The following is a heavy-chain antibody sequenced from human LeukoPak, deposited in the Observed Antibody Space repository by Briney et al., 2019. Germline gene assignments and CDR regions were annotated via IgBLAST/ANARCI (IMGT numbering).Heavy chain of an antibody. D-gene: IGHD6-19*01. Sequence: GGSLRLSCAASGFNLWRHGMHWVRQAPGKGLEWVAVTWYGGSDYADSVKGRFTVSRDIFKYTQYLQMCNLRVEDTALYYCAREQSTSGPAGALDIWGQGTVVSVSS. CDR2: TWYGGSD. CDR3: AREQSTSGPAGALDI. CDR1: GFNLWRHG. J-gene: IGHJ3*02. V-gene: IGHV3-33*01.